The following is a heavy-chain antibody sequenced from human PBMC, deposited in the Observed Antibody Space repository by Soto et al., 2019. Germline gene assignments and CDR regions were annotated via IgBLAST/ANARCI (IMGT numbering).Heavy chain of an antibody. CDR2: IIPIFGTA. D-gene: IGHD5-18*01. V-gene: IGHV1-69*13. J-gene: IGHJ4*02. Sequence: SVKVSCKSSGGTFSSYAISWVRQAPGQGLEWMGGIIPIFGTANYAQKFQGRVTITADESTSTAYMELSSLRSEDTAVYYCARVDTAMVTMYFDYWGQGTLVTVSS. CDR3: ARVDTAMVTMYFDY. CDR1: GGTFSSYA.